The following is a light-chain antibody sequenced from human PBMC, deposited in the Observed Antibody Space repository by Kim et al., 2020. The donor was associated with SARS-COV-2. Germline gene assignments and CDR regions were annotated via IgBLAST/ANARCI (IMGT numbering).Light chain of an antibody. J-gene: IGLJ3*02. CDR1: NIQTKN. V-gene: IGLV3-9*01. CDR2: KDS. CDR3: QVWDSGTWV. Sequence: VARGQTARLTCGGKNIQTKNVHWYRQKPGQAPVLVMYKDSKRPSGIPERFSGSNSGNTTTLTITRAQAGDEADYYCQVWDSGTWVFGGGTQLTVL.